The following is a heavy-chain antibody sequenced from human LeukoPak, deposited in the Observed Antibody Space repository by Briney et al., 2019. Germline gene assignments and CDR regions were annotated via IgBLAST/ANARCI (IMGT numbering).Heavy chain of an antibody. D-gene: IGHD1-26*01. J-gene: IGHJ4*02. CDR3: ARGNRELPFDY. V-gene: IGHV4-34*01. CDR2: INHSGST. CDR1: GFTFSSYS. Sequence: GSLRLSCAASGFTFSSYSMNWVRQPPGKGLEWIGEINHSGSTNYNPSLKSRVTISVDTSKNQFSLKLSSVTAADTAVYYCARGNRELPFDYWGQGTLVTVSS.